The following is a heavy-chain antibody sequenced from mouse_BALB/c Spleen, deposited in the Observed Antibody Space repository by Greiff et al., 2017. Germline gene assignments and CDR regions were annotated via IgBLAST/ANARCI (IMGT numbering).Heavy chain of an antibody. V-gene: IGHV1-31*01. CDR2: INPYNGAT. D-gene: IGHD1-1*01. CDR1: GYSFTGYY. Sequence: VQLQQSGPELVKPGASVKISCKASGYSFTGYYMHWVKQSHVKSLEWIGRINPYNGATSYNQNFKDKASLTVDKSSSTAYMELHSLTSEDSAVYYCARGSSYYFDYWGQGTTLTVSS. CDR3: ARGSSYYFDY. J-gene: IGHJ2*01.